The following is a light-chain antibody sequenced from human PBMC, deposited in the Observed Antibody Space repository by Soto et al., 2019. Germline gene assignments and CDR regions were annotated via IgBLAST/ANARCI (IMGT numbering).Light chain of an antibody. CDR2: GAS. Sequence: EIVLTQSPGTLSLSPGERATLSCRASQSVSSSYLAWYQQKPGQAPRLLIYGASSRATGIPDRFSGSGSGTDLTLTISRLEPEDFAVYYCQQYDGSLGLTFGGGTKVEIK. CDR1: QSVSSSY. J-gene: IGKJ4*01. CDR3: QQYDGSLGLT. V-gene: IGKV3-20*01.